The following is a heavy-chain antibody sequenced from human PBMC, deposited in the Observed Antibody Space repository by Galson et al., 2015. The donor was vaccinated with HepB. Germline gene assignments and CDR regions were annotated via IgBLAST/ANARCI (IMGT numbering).Heavy chain of an antibody. J-gene: IGHJ6*02. V-gene: IGHV3-73*01. CDR3: SSSYSIAARGIYYYYGMDV. Sequence: SLRLSCAASGFTFSGSAMHWVRQASGKGLEWVGRIRSKANSYATAYAASVKGRFTISRDDSKNTAYLQMNSLKTEDTAVYYCSSSYSIAARGIYYYYGMDVWGQGTTVTVSS. D-gene: IGHD6-6*01. CDR1: GFTFSGSA. CDR2: IRSKANSYAT.